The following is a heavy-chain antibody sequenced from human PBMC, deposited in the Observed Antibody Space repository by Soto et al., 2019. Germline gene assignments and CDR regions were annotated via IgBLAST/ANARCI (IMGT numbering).Heavy chain of an antibody. J-gene: IGHJ4*02. Sequence: ETLSLTCGVDGGCLSDYYWSWIGHPPGKGLEWIGGISHSGSNNYNPSLKSRVTISVYTSKKQFSLKLRSVTAADTAVYYCARGHKEYGSISYVDWGQGTLVTVSS. CDR1: GGCLSDYY. CDR2: ISHSGSN. D-gene: IGHD6-13*01. V-gene: IGHV4-34*01. CDR3: ARGHKEYGSISYVD.